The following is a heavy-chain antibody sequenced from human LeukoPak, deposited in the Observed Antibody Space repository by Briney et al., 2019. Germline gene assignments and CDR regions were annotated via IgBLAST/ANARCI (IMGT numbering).Heavy chain of an antibody. J-gene: IGHJ4*02. Sequence: PGGSLRLSCAASGFTFSSYAMSWVRQAPVKGLEWVSAISGSGGSTYYADSVKGRFTISRDNSKNTLYLQMNSLRAEDTAVYYCAKDLDETYYYYSSGYYFDYWGQGTLVTVSS. D-gene: IGHD3-22*01. CDR3: AKDLDETYYYYSSGYYFDY. CDR2: ISGSGGST. CDR1: GFTFSSYA. V-gene: IGHV3-23*01.